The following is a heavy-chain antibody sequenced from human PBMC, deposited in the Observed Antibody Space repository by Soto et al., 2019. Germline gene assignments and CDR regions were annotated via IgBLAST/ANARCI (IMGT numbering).Heavy chain of an antibody. V-gene: IGHV3-53*04. CDR3: ARYAVLTQRGAFDI. D-gene: IGHD2-8*01. Sequence: EVQLVESGGGLVQPGGSLRLSCAASGFTVSGNYMSWVRQAPGKGLEWVSVIYSGGSTYYADSVKGRFTISRHNSKNTLYLQMNSLRAEDTAVYYCARYAVLTQRGAFDIWGQGTMVTVSS. CDR2: IYSGGST. J-gene: IGHJ3*02. CDR1: GFTVSGNY.